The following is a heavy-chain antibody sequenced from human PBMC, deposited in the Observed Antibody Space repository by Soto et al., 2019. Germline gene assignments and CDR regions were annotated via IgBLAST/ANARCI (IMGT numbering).Heavy chain of an antibody. CDR2: IYYSGST. CDR1: GGSISSSSYY. D-gene: IGHD2-15*01. CDR3: ARLARGDCSGGSCYSGFVRWFDP. Sequence: SETLSLTCTVSGGSISSSSYYWGWIRQPPGKGLEWIGSIYYSGSTYYNPSLKNRVTISVDTSKNQFSLKLSSVTAADTAVYYCARLARGDCSGGSCYSGFVRWFDPWGQGTLVTVSS. J-gene: IGHJ5*02. V-gene: IGHV4-39*01.